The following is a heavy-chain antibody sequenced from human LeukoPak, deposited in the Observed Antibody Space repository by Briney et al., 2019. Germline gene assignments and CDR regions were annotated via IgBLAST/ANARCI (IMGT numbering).Heavy chain of an antibody. J-gene: IGHJ4*02. CDR2: IRGDGGTT. CDR3: ARRSAVAGTGDY. Sequence: GGSLRLSCAASGFKFSTYWIHWVRQAPGKGLVWVSRIRGDGGTTDYADSVKGRFAISRDNAKNTLYLQMNNLRAEDTAVYYCARRSAVAGTGDYWGQGTLVTVSS. V-gene: IGHV3-74*01. D-gene: IGHD6-19*01. CDR1: GFKFSTYW.